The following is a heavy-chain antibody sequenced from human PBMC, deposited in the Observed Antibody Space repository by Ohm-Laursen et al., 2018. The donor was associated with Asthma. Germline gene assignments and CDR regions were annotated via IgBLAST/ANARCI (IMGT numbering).Heavy chain of an antibody. V-gene: IGHV1-46*01. CDR2: INPSGGST. D-gene: IGHD6-13*01. CDR1: GYTFTSYY. CDR3: ARGSSSAPLTYGMDV. J-gene: IGHJ6*02. Sequence: ASVKVSCKASGYTFTSYYMHWVRQAPGQGLEWMGIINPSGGSTSYAQKFQGRVTMTRDTSTSTVYMELSSLRSEDTAVYYCARGSSSAPLTYGMDVWGQGTTVTVSS.